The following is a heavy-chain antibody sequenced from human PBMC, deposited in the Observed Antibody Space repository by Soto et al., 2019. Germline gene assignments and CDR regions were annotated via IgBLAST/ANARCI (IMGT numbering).Heavy chain of an antibody. J-gene: IGHJ6*02. D-gene: IGHD7-27*01. CDR3: SKAAWGRYYYYGMDV. V-gene: IGHV3-9*01. CDR2: ISWNSGSI. Sequence: EVQLVESGGGLVQPGRSLRLSCAASGFTFDDYAMHWVRQAPGKGLEWVSGISWNSGSIGYADSVKGRFTISRDNAKNSLDLQMNSLRAEDTALYYCSKAAWGRYYYYGMDVWGQGTTVTVSS. CDR1: GFTFDDYA.